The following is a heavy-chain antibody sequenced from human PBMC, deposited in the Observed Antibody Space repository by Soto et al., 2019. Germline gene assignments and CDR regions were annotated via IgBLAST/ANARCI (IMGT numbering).Heavy chain of an antibody. Sequence: ASVKVSCKASGGTFSSYTISWVRQAPGQGLEWMGRIIPILGIANYAQKFQGRVTITADKSTSTAYMELSSLRSEDTAVYYCARDEFRGVRLDPWGQGTLVTVSS. D-gene: IGHD3-10*01. CDR2: IIPILGIA. CDR3: ARDEFRGVRLDP. CDR1: GGTFSSYT. V-gene: IGHV1-69*04. J-gene: IGHJ5*02.